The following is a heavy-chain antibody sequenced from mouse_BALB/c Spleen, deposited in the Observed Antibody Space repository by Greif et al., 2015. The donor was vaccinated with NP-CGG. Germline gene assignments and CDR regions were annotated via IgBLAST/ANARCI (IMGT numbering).Heavy chain of an antibody. D-gene: IGHD2-4*01. V-gene: IGHV5-12-1*01. CDR3: ARPYDYDGLAWFAY. CDR1: GFAFSSYD. Sequence: DVMLVESGGGLVKPGGSLKLSCAASGFAFSSYDMSWVRQTPEKRLEWVAYISSGGGSTYYPDTVKGRFTISRDNAKNTLYLQMSSLKSEDTAMYYCARPYDYDGLAWFAYWGQGTLVTVSA. J-gene: IGHJ3*01. CDR2: ISSGGGST.